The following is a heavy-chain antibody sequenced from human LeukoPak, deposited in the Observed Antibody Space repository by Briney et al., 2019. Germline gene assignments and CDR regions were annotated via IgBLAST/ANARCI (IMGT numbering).Heavy chain of an antibody. Sequence: PGGSLRLSCAASGFTFSRYNMNWVRQAPGKGLEWVSFISTSSSYIYYADSMKGRFTISRDNAKNSLSLQMNSLRAEDTAVYYCARVVGWGWFDPWGQGTLVTVSS. V-gene: IGHV3-21*01. CDR3: ARVVGWGWFDP. CDR2: ISTSSSYI. J-gene: IGHJ5*02. D-gene: IGHD1-26*01. CDR1: GFTFSRYN.